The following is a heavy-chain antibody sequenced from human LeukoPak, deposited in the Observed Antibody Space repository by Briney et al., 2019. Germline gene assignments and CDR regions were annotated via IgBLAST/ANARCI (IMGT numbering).Heavy chain of an antibody. D-gene: IGHD1-26*01. V-gene: IGHV3-72*01. CDR3: AREWDSGSYYLGYFDY. CDR1: GFTSSDHY. Sequence: PGGSLRLSCAASGFTSSDHYMDWVRQAPGKGLEWVGRIRNKANSYTTEYAASVKGRFTISRDDSKNSLYLQMNSLKCEDTAVYYCAREWDSGSYYLGYFDYWGQGTLVTVSS. CDR2: IRNKANSYTT. J-gene: IGHJ4*02.